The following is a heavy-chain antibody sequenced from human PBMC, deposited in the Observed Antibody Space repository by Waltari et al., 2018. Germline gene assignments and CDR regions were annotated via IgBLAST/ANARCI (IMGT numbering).Heavy chain of an antibody. J-gene: IGHJ6*03. D-gene: IGHD2-2*02. Sequence: EVQLVESGGGLVQPGGSLRLSCAASGFTFSSYWMSWVRQAPGKGLEWVANIKQDGSEKYYVDSVKGRFTISRDNAKNSLYLQMNSLRAEDTAVYYCARSPIVVVPAAIRNYYYYMDVWGKGTTVIVSS. V-gene: IGHV3-7*01. CDR2: IKQDGSEK. CDR3: ARSPIVVVPAAIRNYYYYMDV. CDR1: GFTFSSYW.